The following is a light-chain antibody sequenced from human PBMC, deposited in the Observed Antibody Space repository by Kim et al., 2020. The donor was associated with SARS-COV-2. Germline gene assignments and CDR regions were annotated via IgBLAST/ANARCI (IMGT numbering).Light chain of an antibody. CDR2: GKN. J-gene: IGLJ3*02. CDR1: SIRYYY. CDR3: NSRDGEHRWV. Sequence: SSELTQDPAVSVALGQTVRITCQGDSIRYYYANWYQQKPGQAPVLVMYGKNMRPSGISGRFSGSSLGNTASLTITGAQAEDDADYISNSRDGEHRWVFGSGTQLTVL. V-gene: IGLV3-19*01.